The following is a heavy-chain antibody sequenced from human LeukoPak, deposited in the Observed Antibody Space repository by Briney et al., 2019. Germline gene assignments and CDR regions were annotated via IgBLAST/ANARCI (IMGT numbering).Heavy chain of an antibody. CDR1: GGSISTYY. J-gene: IGHJ4*02. Sequence: SETLSLTCTVSGGSISTYYWSWIRQPPGKGLEWIGYMYYSGSTNYNPSLKSRVTISIDTSKNQFSLKLTSVTAADTAVYYCARKHDADGSGSYYFDYWGQGTLVTVSS. D-gene: IGHD3-10*01. CDR2: MYYSGST. CDR3: ARKHDADGSGSYYFDY. V-gene: IGHV4-59*01.